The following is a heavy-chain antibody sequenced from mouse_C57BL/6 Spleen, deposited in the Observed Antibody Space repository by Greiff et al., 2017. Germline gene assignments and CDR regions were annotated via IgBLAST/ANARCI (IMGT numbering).Heavy chain of an antibody. CDR3: ARSGEGCDAMDY. D-gene: IGHD3-3*01. V-gene: IGHV1-52*01. CDR2: IDPSDSET. Sequence: VQLQQPGAELVRPGSSVKLSCKASGYTFTSYWMHWVKQRPIQGLEWIGNIDPSDSETHYNQKFKDKATLTVDKSSSTAYMQLSSLTSEDSAVYYCARSGEGCDAMDYWGQGTSVTVSS. CDR1: GYTFTSYW. J-gene: IGHJ4*01.